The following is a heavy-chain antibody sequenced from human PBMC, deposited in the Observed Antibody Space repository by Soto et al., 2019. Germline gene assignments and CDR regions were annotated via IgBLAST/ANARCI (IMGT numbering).Heavy chain of an antibody. V-gene: IGHV3-23*01. CDR3: PKVSSPVPYCGDDCHRDF. D-gene: IGHD2-21*02. CDR2: VRGRGIIT. J-gene: IGHJ4*02. CDR1: GFIFSDYA. Sequence: EVQLLESGGGLVQPGGSLRLSCAASGFIFSDYAMSWVRQAPGKGLEWISSVRGRGIITYDADSVKGRFTISRDNFKKTVDLKKMSLRVVDTSIYYCPKVSSPVPYCGDDCHRDFWGQGTLVTVSS.